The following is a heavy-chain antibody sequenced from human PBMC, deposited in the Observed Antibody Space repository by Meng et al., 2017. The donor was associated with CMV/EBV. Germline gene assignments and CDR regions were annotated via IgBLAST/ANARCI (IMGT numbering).Heavy chain of an antibody. CDR2: IYYSGST. D-gene: IGHD3-22*01. CDR3: ARDLKYYYDSSGHYGRDV. Sequence: GSLRLSCTVSGVSISSYYWSWIRQPPGEGLEWIGYIYYSGSTNYNPSLKSRVTISVDTSKNQFSLKLSAVTAADTAVYYCARDLKYYYDSSGHYGRDVWGQGTTVTVSS. CDR1: GVSISSYY. V-gene: IGHV4-59*01. J-gene: IGHJ6*02.